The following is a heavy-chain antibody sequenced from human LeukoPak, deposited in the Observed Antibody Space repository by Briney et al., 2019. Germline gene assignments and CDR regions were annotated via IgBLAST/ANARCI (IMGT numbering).Heavy chain of an antibody. Sequence: GGSLRLSCAASGFXVSSNYISWVRQAPGKGLEWVSVIYSGGSTYYADSVKGRFTISRDNSKNTLYLQMNSLRAEGTAVYYCARAAARNYYYYYGMDVWGQGTTVTVSS. CDR3: ARAAARNYYYYYGMDV. V-gene: IGHV3-53*01. CDR2: IYSGGST. CDR1: GFXVSSNY. J-gene: IGHJ6*02. D-gene: IGHD2-2*01.